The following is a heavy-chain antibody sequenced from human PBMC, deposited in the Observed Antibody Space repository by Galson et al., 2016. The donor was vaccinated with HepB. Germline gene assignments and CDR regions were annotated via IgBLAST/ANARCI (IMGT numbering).Heavy chain of an antibody. Sequence: SVKVSCKASGYAFTSHPLHWVRQAPGQRPEWMGWINAGDGRTKYSETFQCRLSISRDASASIAYMELTSLTSEDTAVYFCARDRADSASWGFDFWGQGALITVPS. D-gene: IGHD6-13*01. CDR2: INAGDGRT. J-gene: IGHJ4*02. CDR3: ARDRADSASWGFDF. V-gene: IGHV1-3*01. CDR1: GYAFTSHP.